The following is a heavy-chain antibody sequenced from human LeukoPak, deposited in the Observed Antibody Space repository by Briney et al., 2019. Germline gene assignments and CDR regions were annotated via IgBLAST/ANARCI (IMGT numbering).Heavy chain of an antibody. CDR2: LSGTGGSSFYADSVTRT. V-gene: IGHV3-23*01. CDR3: AKDGGYYYDSSGFSGFCGY. D-gene: IGHD3-22*01. J-gene: IGHJ4*02. CDR1: GFTFRNYA. Sequence: PGGSLRLSCAASGFTFRNYAMSWVRQAPGKGLEWVSGLSGTGGSSFYADSVTRTYYADSVRGRFTVSRDNSKNTVYLQMSSLRAEDTAVYYCAKDGGYYYDSSGFSGFCGYWGQGTLVTVSS.